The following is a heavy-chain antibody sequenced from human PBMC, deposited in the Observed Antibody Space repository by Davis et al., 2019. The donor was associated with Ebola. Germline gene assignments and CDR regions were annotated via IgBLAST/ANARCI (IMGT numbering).Heavy chain of an antibody. CDR2: INTNTGNP. V-gene: IGHV7-4-1*04. CDR1: GYTFTEYY. CDR3: ATLPDV. Sequence: AASVKVSCKTSGYTFTEYYIHWVRQAPGQGLEWMGWINTNTGNPTYAKGFTGRFVFSLDTSVNMAYLLINSLKTEDAAVYFCATLPDVWGQGTMVTVSS. J-gene: IGHJ3*01.